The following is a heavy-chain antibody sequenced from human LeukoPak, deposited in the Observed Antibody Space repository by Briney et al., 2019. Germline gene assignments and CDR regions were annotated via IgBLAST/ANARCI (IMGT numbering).Heavy chain of an antibody. CDR1: GGSLSSSSYY. Sequence: PSETLSLTCTVSGGSLSSSSYYWGWIRQPPGRGLEWIGSIYYSGSTYYNPSLKSRVTISVDTSKNQFSPRLSPVTAADTAVYYCASRPGGLLTNYYYGMDVWGQGTTVTVSS. CDR3: ASRPGGLLTNYYYGMDV. V-gene: IGHV4-39*07. D-gene: IGHD3-10*01. J-gene: IGHJ6*02. CDR2: IYYSGST.